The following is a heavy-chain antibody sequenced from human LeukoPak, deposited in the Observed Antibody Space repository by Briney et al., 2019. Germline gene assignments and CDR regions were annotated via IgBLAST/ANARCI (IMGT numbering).Heavy chain of an antibody. Sequence: PSETLSLTCAVYGGSFSGYYWSWIRQPPGKGLEWIGEINHSGSTNYNPSLKSRVTISVDTSKNQFSLKLSSVTAADTAVYYCARPSGGYSYGYPLDYWGQGTLVTVSS. CDR3: ARPSGGYSYGYPLDY. CDR1: GGSFSGYY. D-gene: IGHD5-18*01. V-gene: IGHV4-34*01. J-gene: IGHJ4*02. CDR2: INHSGST.